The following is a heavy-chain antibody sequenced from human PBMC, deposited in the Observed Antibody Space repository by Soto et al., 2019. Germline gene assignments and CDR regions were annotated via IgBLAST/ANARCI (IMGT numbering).Heavy chain of an antibody. V-gene: IGHV4-34*01. CDR2: INHSGST. J-gene: IGHJ5*02. Sequence: SETLSLTCAVYGGSFSGYYWSWIRQPPGKGLEWIGEINHSGSTNYNPSLKSRVTISVDTSKNQFSLKLSSVTAADTAVYYCARGPLFDPWGQGTLVTVSS. CDR3: ARGPLFDP. CDR1: GGSFSGYY.